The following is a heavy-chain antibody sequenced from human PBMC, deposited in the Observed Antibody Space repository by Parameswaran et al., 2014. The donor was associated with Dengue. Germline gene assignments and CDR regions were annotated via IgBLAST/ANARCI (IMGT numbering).Heavy chain of an antibody. Sequence: QPPGKGPEWVAGIVFDGADAYYADSVKGRFTISRDNSKNTLFLQMNSLRADDTAIYFCAKDHDFWSGSILMGPGAPLGNWGRGTLVTVSS. J-gene: IGHJ4*02. CDR2: IVFDGADA. CDR3: AKDHDFWSGSILMGPGAPLGN. V-gene: IGHV3-30*18. D-gene: IGHD3-3*01.